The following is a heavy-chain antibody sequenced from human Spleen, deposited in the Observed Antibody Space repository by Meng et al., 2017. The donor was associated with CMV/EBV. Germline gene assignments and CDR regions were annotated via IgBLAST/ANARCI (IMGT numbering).Heavy chain of an antibody. Sequence: ISSSNWWSWVRQPPGKGLEWIGEIYHSGSTKYNPSLKSRVTISVDKSKNQFSLKLSSVTAADTAIYYCARDLDRCGGDCFSPSYRFDPWGQGTLVTVSS. D-gene: IGHD2-21*01. V-gene: IGHV4-4*02. J-gene: IGHJ5*02. CDR1: ISSSNW. CDR3: ARDLDRCGGDCFSPSYRFDP. CDR2: IYHSGST.